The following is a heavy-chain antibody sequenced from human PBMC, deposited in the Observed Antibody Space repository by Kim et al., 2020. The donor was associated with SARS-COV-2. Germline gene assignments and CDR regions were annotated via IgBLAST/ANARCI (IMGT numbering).Heavy chain of an antibody. D-gene: IGHD6-13*01. V-gene: IGHV3-64*01. J-gene: IGHJ3*02. CDR1: GFTFSSYA. CDR2: ISSNGGNT. CDR3: ARLTSSWYPDI. Sequence: GGSLRLSCAASGFTFSSYAIHWVRQAPGKGLEYVSTISSNGGNTYYANSVKGRFTISRDNSKNTLYLQMGSLRAEDMAVYYCARLTSSWYPDIWGQGTMVTVSS.